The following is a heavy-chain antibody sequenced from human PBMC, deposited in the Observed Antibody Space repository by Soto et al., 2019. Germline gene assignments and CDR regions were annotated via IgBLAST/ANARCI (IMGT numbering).Heavy chain of an antibody. CDR3: ARQVVVPAAPQSYFDY. D-gene: IGHD2-2*01. Sequence: PSETLSLTCTVSGGSISSGDYYWSWIRQPPGKGLEWIGNMFYSGSTYYNPSLKSRVTISVDTSNNHFSLKLSSVSAADTAFFYCARQVVVPAAPQSYFDYWGQGTLVTVSS. CDR2: MFYSGST. V-gene: IGHV4-30-4*01. CDR1: GGSISSGDYY. J-gene: IGHJ4*02.